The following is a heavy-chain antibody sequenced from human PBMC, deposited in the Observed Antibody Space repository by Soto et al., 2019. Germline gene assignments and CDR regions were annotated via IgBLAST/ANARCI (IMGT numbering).Heavy chain of an antibody. CDR1: GFTFSSYA. CDR2: ISYDGSNK. V-gene: IGHV3-30-3*02. J-gene: IGHJ4*02. Sequence: QVQLVESGGGVVQPGRSLRLSCAASGFTFSSYAMHWVRQAPGKGLEWVAVISYDGSNKYYADSVKGRFTISRDNSKNTLHLQMNSLRAEDTAVYYCAQAVAADYWGQGTLVTVSS. CDR3: AQAVAADY. D-gene: IGHD2-15*01.